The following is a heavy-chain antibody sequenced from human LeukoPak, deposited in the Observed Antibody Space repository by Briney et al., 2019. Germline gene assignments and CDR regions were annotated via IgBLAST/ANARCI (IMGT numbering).Heavy chain of an antibody. J-gene: IGHJ4*02. Sequence: GGSLRLSCAASGFIFSSYSMNWVRQAPGKGLEWVANINQRGGEIHYVDSVRGRFIISRDNSKNSLYLQMNSLRAEDTALYYCSVGSYFDYWGQGTLVTVSS. D-gene: IGHD3-10*01. CDR1: GFIFSSYS. CDR2: INQRGGEI. CDR3: SVGSYFDY. V-gene: IGHV3-7*01.